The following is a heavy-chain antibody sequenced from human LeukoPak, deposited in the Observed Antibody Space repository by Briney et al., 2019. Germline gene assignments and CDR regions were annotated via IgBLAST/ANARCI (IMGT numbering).Heavy chain of an antibody. CDR1: GGSVSIGSYY. J-gene: IGHJ5*02. CDR2: IYTSGST. CDR3: ARHDGGWFDP. V-gene: IGHV4-61*02. Sequence: SETLSLTCTVSGGSVSIGSYYWRWIRQPAGKGLEWIGRIYTSGSTDYNPSLKSRVTISVDTSKNQFSLKLSSVTTADTAVYYCARHDGGWFDPWGQGTLVTVSS.